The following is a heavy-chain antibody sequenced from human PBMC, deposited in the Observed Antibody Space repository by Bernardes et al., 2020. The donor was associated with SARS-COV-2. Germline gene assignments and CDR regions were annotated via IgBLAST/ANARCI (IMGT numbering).Heavy chain of an antibody. Sequence: SETLSLTCTVSGGSITSSYWSWIRQPPGKGLEWIGYVHHIWSTSYNPSLKSRVTISRDTSNTQFSLKLNSVTAADTALYFCARDPGLFFTGSFDSWGQGTMVTVSS. CDR1: GGSITSSY. CDR3: ARDPGLFFTGSFDS. CDR2: VHHIWST. J-gene: IGHJ4*02. V-gene: IGHV4-59*01.